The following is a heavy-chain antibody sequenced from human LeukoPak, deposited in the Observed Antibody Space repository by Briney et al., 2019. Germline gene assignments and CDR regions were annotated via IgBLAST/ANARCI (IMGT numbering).Heavy chain of an antibody. CDR2: IIPILGIA. D-gene: IGHD6-13*01. CDR3: ATEGIAAAGTFYFDY. Sequence: GASVKVSCKASGGTFSSYAISWVRQAPGQGLEWMGRIIPILGIANYAQKFQGRVTITADKSTSTAYMELSSLRSEDTAVCYCATEGIAAAGTFYFDYWGQGTLVTVSS. CDR1: GGTFSSYA. V-gene: IGHV1-69*04. J-gene: IGHJ4*02.